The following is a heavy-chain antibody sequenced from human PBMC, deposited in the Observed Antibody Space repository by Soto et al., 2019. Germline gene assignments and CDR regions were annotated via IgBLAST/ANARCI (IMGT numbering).Heavy chain of an antibody. D-gene: IGHD6-19*01. Sequence: AAVKVSCKASGYTFTSDNMHWVRQAPVQGLEWMGIINPSGVSTSYAQKFKGRVTMTRDTSTSTVYMELSSLRSEDTAVYYCARDRIAVAGTAFLRYNWFDPWGQGTLVTVSS. CDR1: GYTFTSDN. CDR2: INPSGVST. V-gene: IGHV1-46*01. CDR3: ARDRIAVAGTAFLRYNWFDP. J-gene: IGHJ5*02.